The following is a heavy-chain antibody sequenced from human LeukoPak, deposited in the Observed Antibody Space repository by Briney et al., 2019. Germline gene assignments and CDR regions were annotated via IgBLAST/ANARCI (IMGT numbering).Heavy chain of an antibody. J-gene: IGHJ4*02. D-gene: IGHD6-13*01. V-gene: IGHV3-74*01. Sequence: GGSLRLSCAASGFTFSNYWMHWVRRAPGKGLVWVSRIKGDGSDTNYADSVKGRFTISRDNAKNTLYLQMNSLGAEDTAVYYCGRGLHDAAADYWGQGTLVTVSS. CDR2: IKGDGSDT. CDR1: GFTFSNYW. CDR3: GRGLHDAAADY.